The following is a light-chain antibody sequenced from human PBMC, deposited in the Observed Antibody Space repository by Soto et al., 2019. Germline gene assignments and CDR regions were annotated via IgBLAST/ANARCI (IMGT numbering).Light chain of an antibody. V-gene: IGKV3-20*01. J-gene: IGKJ4*01. CDR3: QQYGSSPPLT. Sequence: EFVLTQSPGTLSLSPGERATLSCRASQSVSSSHLAWYQQKPGQAPRLLIYGASSRATGIPDRFSGSGSGTDFTLTISRLEPEDFVVYYCQQYGSSPPLTFGGGTKVDIK. CDR1: QSVSSSH. CDR2: GAS.